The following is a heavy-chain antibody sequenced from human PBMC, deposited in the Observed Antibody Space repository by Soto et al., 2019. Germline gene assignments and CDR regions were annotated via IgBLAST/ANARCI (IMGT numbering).Heavy chain of an antibody. Sequence: GGSLRLSCAASGFTFSSYAMSWVRQAPGKGLEWVSSIIGGNGDTFYAASVTGRFTISRDISKSTLYLQMNGLRVEDTAIYYCAKDKEPDGVWDIDFWGHGTLVTVSS. D-gene: IGHD4-17*01. CDR3: AKDKEPDGVWDIDF. CDR1: GFTFSSYA. CDR2: IIGGNGDT. V-gene: IGHV3-23*01. J-gene: IGHJ4*01.